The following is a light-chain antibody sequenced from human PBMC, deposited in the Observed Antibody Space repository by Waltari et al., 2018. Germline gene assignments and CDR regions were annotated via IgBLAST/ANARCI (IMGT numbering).Light chain of an antibody. Sequence: DIQMTQSPSTLSASVGDRVTITCRASQSVSPWLAWYQQKPGKAPKLLIYKVSDLQSGVPSRVSGSGSGSGTEFTLTITSLQPDDLAIYYCQHFNGFPWTFGQGTKVEIK. V-gene: IGKV1-5*03. J-gene: IGKJ1*01. CDR2: KVS. CDR1: QSVSPW. CDR3: QHFNGFPWT.